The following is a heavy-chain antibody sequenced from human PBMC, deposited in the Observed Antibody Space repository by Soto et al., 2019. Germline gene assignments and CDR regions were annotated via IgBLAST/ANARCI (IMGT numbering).Heavy chain of an antibody. CDR3: ARGGLRECYDCNYGMDV. CDR2: INPNSGGT. CDR1: GYTFTGYY. Sequence: ASVKVSCKASGYTFTGYYMHWVRQAPGQGLEWMGWINPNSGGTNYAQKFQGWVTMTRDTSISTAYMELSRLRSDDTAVYYCARGGLRECYDCNYGMDVWAQGNTVTVSS. D-gene: IGHD5-12*01. J-gene: IGHJ6*02. V-gene: IGHV1-2*04.